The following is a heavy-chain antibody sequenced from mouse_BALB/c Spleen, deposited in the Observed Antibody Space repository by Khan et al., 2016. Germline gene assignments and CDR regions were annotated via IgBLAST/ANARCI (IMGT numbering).Heavy chain of an antibody. J-gene: IGHJ2*01. CDR2: IDPENGNS. V-gene: IGHV14-3*02. Sequence: VQLKQSGAEFVKPGASVKLSCTASGFNIKDTYMYWVKQRPEQGLEWIGRIDPENGNSKYDPKFQGKATITADTSSNTAHLQLSSLTSEDTAVYYCARGNLGYWGQGTTLTVSS. CDR3: ARGNLGY. CDR1: GFNIKDTY.